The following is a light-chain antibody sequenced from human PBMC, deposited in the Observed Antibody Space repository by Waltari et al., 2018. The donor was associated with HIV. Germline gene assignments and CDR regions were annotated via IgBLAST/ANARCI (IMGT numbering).Light chain of an antibody. CDR3: AAWDDSLNGYVV. CDR2: SNT. J-gene: IGLJ2*01. V-gene: IGLV1-44*01. CDR1: SSNIGSNT. Sequence: QSVLTQPPSASGTPGQRVTISCSGTSSNIGSNTVNWYQQLPGTAPKLLIYSNTQRPSGVPDRCSGSKSGTSASLAISGLQSEDEADYYCAAWDDSLNGYVVFGGGTKLTVL.